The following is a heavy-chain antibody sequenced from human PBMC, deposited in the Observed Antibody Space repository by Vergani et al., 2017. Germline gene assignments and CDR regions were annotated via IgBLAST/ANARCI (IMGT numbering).Heavy chain of an antibody. D-gene: IGHD3-22*01. CDR1: GFSLSTSGVG. V-gene: IGHV2-5*01. J-gene: IGHJ5*02. CDR3: AHRRGYYDSSGYLVYWFDP. CDR2: IYWNDDK. Sequence: QVTLKESGPVLVKPTETLTLTCTVSGFSLSTSGVGVGWIRQPPGKALEWLALIYWNDDKRYSPSLKSRLTITKDTSKNQVVLTMTNMDPVDTATYYCAHRRGYYDSSGYLVYWFDPWGQGTLVTVSS.